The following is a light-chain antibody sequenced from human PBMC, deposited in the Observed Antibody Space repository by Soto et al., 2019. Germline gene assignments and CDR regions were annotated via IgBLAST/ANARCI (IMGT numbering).Light chain of an antibody. V-gene: IGKV4-1*01. J-gene: IGKJ4*01. CDR1: QSVLYSSNNKNY. CDR3: QQYYSPPLT. Sequence: DLVVTPSPDSLAVSLGERATINCKSSQSVLYSSNNKNYLAWYQQKPGQPPKLLIYWASTRESGVPDRFSGSGSGTDFTLTISSLQAEDVAVYYCQQYYSPPLTFGGGTKVDIK. CDR2: WAS.